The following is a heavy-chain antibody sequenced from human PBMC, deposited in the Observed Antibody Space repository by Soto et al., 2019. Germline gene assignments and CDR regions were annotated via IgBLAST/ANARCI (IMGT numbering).Heavy chain of an antibody. Sequence: SETLSLTCTVSGGSISSYYWSWIRQPPGKGLEWIGYIYYSGSTNYNPSLKSRVTISVDTSKNQFSLKLSSVTAADTAVYYSARSIMITFGGVIAYYFDYWGQGTLVTVSS. V-gene: IGHV4-59*08. CDR1: GGSISSYY. CDR3: ARSIMITFGGVIAYYFDY. CDR2: IYYSGST. D-gene: IGHD3-16*02. J-gene: IGHJ4*02.